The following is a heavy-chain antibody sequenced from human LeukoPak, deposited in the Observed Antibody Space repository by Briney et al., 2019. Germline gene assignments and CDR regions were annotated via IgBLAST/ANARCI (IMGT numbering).Heavy chain of an antibody. J-gene: IGHJ4*02. CDR3: ARLWIAFPAIADY. V-gene: IGHV4-34*01. D-gene: IGHD3-3*02. CDR2: INHSGST. Sequence: ASETLSLTCAVYGGSFSGYYWSWIRQPPGKGLEWIGEINHSGSTNYNPSLKSRVTISVDTSKNQFSLKLSSVTAADTAVYYCARLWIAFPAIADYWGQRTLVTVSS. CDR1: GGSFSGYY.